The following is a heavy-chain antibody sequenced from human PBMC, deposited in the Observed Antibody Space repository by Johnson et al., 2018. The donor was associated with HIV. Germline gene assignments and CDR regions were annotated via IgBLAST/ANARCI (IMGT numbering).Heavy chain of an antibody. V-gene: IGHV3-9*01. J-gene: IGHJ3*01. D-gene: IGHD3-16*01. CDR1: GFTFDDYS. Sequence: VQLVESGGGLVQPGRSLRLSCAASGFTFDDYSMHWVRQAPGKGLEWVASISWHSGGIVYADSVKGRFTISRDNANNSLYLQMNSLRSEDTALYYCARDFGVAFDVWGQGTMVTVSS. CDR2: ISWHSGGI. CDR3: ARDFGVAFDV.